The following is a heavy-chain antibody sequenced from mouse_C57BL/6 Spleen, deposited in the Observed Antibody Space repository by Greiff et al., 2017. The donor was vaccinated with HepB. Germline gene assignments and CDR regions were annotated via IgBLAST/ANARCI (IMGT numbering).Heavy chain of an antibody. V-gene: IGHV1-52*01. Sequence: QVQLKQPGAELVRPGSSVKLSCKASGYTFTSYWMHWVKQRPIQGLEWIGNIDPSDSETHYNQKFKDKATLTVDKSSSTAYMQLSSLTSEDSAVYYCARGAFITTVVYYFDYWGQGTTLTVSS. D-gene: IGHD1-1*01. J-gene: IGHJ2*01. CDR3: ARGAFITTVVYYFDY. CDR2: IDPSDSET. CDR1: GYTFTSYW.